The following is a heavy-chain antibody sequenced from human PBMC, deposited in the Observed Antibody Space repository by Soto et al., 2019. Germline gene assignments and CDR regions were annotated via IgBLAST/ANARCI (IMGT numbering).Heavy chain of an antibody. D-gene: IGHD1-26*01. CDR2: INHSGST. V-gene: IGHV4-34*01. Sequence: SETLSLTCAVYGGSFSGYYWSWIRQPPGKGLEWIGEINHSGSTNYNPSLKSRVTISVDTSKNQFSLKLSSVTAADTAVYYCARGRWELRRWFDPWCQGTLLTVSS. CDR1: GGSFSGYY. CDR3: ARGRWELRRWFDP. J-gene: IGHJ5*02.